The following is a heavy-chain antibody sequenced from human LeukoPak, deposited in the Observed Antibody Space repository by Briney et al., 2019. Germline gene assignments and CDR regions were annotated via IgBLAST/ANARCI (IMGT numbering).Heavy chain of an antibody. CDR1: GFTFSSYW. D-gene: IGHD6-13*01. CDR2: IKPDGTTK. Sequence: GGSLRLSCGVSGFTFSSYWMNWVRQAPGKGLEWVANIKPDGTTKFYVDSVKGRFTISRDNALNSLYLQMNSLRAEDTAIYYCARSIPYGTTWYGRSDYWGQGTLVTVSS. V-gene: IGHV3-7*03. J-gene: IGHJ4*02. CDR3: ARSIPYGTTWYGRSDY.